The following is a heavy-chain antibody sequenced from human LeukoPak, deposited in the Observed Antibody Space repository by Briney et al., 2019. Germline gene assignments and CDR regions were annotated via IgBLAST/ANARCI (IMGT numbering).Heavy chain of an antibody. J-gene: IGHJ6*02. V-gene: IGHV3-53*04. CDR1: GFTVSSNY. CDR2: IYSGGST. CDR3: ASTEGYCSGGSCYSGPVYYGMDV. D-gene: IGHD2-15*01. Sequence: GGSLRLSCAAPGFTVSSNYMSWVRQAPGKGLEWVSVIYSGGSTYYADSVKGRFTISRHNSKNTLYLQMNSLRAEDTAVYYCASTEGYCSGGSCYSGPVYYGMDVWGQGTTVTVSS.